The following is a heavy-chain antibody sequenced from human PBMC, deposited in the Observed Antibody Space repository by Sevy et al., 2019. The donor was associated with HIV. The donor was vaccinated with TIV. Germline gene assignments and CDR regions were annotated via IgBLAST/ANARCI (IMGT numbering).Heavy chain of an antibody. CDR3: ATLIVGTSYLRR. Sequence: ASVKVSCNVSGYRLSELSTYWVRQTPAKGLEGMRGFDPEYDDPIYAQNFQGRVTMTEDTSTDTAYMELSSLTSEDTAVYYCATLIVGTSYLRRWGPGTLVTVSS. J-gene: IGHJ4*02. CDR2: FDPEYDDP. CDR1: GYRLSELS. D-gene: IGHD1-26*01. V-gene: IGHV1-24*01.